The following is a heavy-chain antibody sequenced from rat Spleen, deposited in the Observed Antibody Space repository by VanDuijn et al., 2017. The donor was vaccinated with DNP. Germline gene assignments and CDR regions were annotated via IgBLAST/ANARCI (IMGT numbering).Heavy chain of an antibody. J-gene: IGHJ2*01. CDR3: ARRAYGGSASFDY. CDR2: ITSGSGTT. D-gene: IGHD1-11*01. V-gene: IGHV5-31*01. CDR1: GFTFSYYW. Sequence: EVQLVESGGDLVQPGRSLKLSCVASGFTFSYYWMAWIRQVPGKGLEWIASITSGSGTTSYPDSVKGRFTISRDDAKDTLSLQMNSLRSEDTATYYCARRAYGGSASFDYWGQGVMVTVSS.